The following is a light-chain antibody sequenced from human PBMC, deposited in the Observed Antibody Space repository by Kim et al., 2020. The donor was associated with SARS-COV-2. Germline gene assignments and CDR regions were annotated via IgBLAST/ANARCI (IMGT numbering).Light chain of an antibody. V-gene: IGKV1-27*01. CDR2: AAS. Sequence: DIQMTQSPSSLSASVGDRVIITCRASQGISNYLAWYQQKPGKVPKLLIYAASTLESGVPSRFNGSGSGTDFTLTVSSLQPEDVATYYCQHYYSAPPWTFGQGTKVDIK. CDR1: QGISNY. CDR3: QHYYSAPPWT. J-gene: IGKJ1*01.